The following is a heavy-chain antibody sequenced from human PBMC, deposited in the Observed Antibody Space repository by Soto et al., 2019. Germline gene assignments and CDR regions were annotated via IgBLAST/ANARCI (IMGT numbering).Heavy chain of an antibody. CDR1: GGSISSGGYY. J-gene: IGHJ4*02. CDR3: ARVVRWIQPQHIDY. V-gene: IGHV4-31*03. D-gene: IGHD5-18*01. CDR2: IYYSGST. Sequence: PSETLSLTCTVSGGSISSGGYYWSWIRQHPGKGLEWIGYIYYSGSTYYNPSLKSRVTISVDTSKNQFSLKLSSVTAADTAVYYCARVVRWIQPQHIDYWGQGTLVTVSS.